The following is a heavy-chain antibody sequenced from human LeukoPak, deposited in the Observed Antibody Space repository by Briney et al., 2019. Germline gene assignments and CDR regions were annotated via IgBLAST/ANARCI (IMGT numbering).Heavy chain of an antibody. V-gene: IGHV4-34*01. CDR2: INHSGST. Sequence: PSETLSLTCAVYGGSFSGYYWSWIRQPPGKGLEWIGEINHSGSTNYNPSLKSRVTISVDTSKNQFSLKLSSVTAADMAVYYCARRFRYYGSGSYHKYYYYMDVWGKGTTVTISS. J-gene: IGHJ6*03. CDR1: GGSFSGYY. D-gene: IGHD3-10*01. CDR3: ARRFRYYGSGSYHKYYYYMDV.